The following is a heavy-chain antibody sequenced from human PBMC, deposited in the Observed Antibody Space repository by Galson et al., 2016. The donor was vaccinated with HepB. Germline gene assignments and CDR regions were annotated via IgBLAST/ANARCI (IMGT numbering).Heavy chain of an antibody. Sequence: SLRLSCAASGFTFSSYAMKWVRQAPGKGLEWVAGTSYNGNNKSYIDSVKGRFTISRDDSKNTVYLQMNGLRGDDTAVYYCARVVAVGGNPPFAFDYWGQGTLVTASS. V-gene: IGHV3-30*04. CDR2: TSYNGNNK. D-gene: IGHD1-26*01. J-gene: IGHJ4*02. CDR1: GFTFSSYA. CDR3: ARVVAVGGNPPFAFDY.